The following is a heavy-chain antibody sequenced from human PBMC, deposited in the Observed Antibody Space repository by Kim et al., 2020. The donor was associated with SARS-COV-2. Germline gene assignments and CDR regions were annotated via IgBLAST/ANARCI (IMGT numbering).Heavy chain of an antibody. Sequence: GGSLRLSCAASGFTFSDHAMNWVRQAPGKGLEWVSAIGHNGRNTYYADSVKGRFTISRDNSKNTLYLQMNSLRAEDTALYYCAKPQPYSYGSGTPFHHWGQGTLVAVSS. CDR1: GFTFSDHA. V-gene: IGHV3-23*01. CDR2: IGHNGRNT. D-gene: IGHD3-10*01. CDR3: AKPQPYSYGSGTPFHH. J-gene: IGHJ4*02.